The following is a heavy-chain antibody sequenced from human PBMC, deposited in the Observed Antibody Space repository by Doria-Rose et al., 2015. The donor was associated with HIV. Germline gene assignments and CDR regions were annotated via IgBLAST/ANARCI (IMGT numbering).Heavy chain of an antibody. CDR2: IFSDDER. CDR3: ARIKSSRWYHKYYFDF. Sequence: QITLKESGPVLVKPTETLTLTCTVSGVSLSSPGLGVSWIRQPPGKDLEWRANIFSDDERSYQTSLKSRLTISRGTSKSQVVLTMTDMDPVDTATYYCARIKSSRWYHKYYFDFWGQGTLVIVSA. J-gene: IGHJ4*02. CDR1: GVSLSSPGLG. D-gene: IGHD6-13*01. V-gene: IGHV2-26*01.